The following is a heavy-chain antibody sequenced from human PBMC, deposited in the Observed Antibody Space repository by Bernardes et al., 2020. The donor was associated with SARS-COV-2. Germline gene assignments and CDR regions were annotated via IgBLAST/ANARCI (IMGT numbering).Heavy chain of an antibody. Sequence: ASVKVSCKASGYTFTSYDINWVRQATGQGLEWMGWMNPNSGNTGYAQKSQGRVTMTRNTSISTAYMELSSLRAEDTAVYYCAEDRVRKFGSGSHHYLYYGMDVWGQGTTVTVSS. V-gene: IGHV1-8*01. J-gene: IGHJ6*02. D-gene: IGHD3-10*01. CDR1: GYTFTSYD. CDR3: AEDRVRKFGSGSHHYLYYGMDV. CDR2: MNPNSGNT.